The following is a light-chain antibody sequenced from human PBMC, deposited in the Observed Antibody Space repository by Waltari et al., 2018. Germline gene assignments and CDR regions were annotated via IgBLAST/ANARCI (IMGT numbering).Light chain of an antibody. CDR1: SSDVGGYNY. Sequence: QSALTQPASVSGSPGQSITISCTGTSSDVGGYNYVSWYQQHPGKAPKLMIYDVSERPPGVSNHFSGSKSGNTASLTISGLQAEDEADYYCSSYTSSNTWVFGGGTKLTVL. CDR2: DVS. V-gene: IGLV2-14*01. J-gene: IGLJ3*02. CDR3: SSYTSSNTWV.